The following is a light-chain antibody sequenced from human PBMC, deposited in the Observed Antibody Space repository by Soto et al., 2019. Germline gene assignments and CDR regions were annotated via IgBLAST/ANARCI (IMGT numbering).Light chain of an antibody. CDR3: QQSYSSFALT. V-gene: IGKV1-39*01. J-gene: IGKJ4*01. CDR1: QSISNY. Sequence: DTQMTQSPASLSASVGDRVTITCRASQSISNYLHWYQQKPGKAPKLLISGASNLENGVPSRFSGRGFGTDFTLTIASLQPEDFATYYCQQSYSSFALTFGGGTKVEMK. CDR2: GAS.